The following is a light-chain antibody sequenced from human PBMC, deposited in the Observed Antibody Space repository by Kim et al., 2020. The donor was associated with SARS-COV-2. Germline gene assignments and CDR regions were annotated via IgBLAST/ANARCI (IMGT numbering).Light chain of an antibody. CDR2: VAS. CDR1: QSISSD. J-gene: IGKJ1*01. Sequence: DIQMTQSPSSLSASVGDRVTITCRASQSISSDLNWYQQKAGKAPKLLIHVASSLQSGVPSRFSGSGSGTDFTLTISSLQSEDFATYYCQQSYSTPPTFSQGTKVDIK. V-gene: IGKV1-39*01. CDR3: QQSYSTPPT.